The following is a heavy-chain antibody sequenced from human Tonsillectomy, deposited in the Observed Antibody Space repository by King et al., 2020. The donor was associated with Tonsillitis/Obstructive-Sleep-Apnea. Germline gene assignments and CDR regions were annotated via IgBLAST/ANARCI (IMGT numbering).Heavy chain of an antibody. V-gene: IGHV4-34*01. D-gene: IGHD3-3*01. CDR2: INHSGST. CDR1: GGSFSGYY. Sequence: VQLQQWGAGLLKPSEPLSLTCAVYGGSFSGYYWSWIRQPPGKGLEWIGEINHSGSTNYNPSLKSRVTISVDTSKNQFSLKLSSVTAADTAVYYCAVTYYDFWSPYYYYYMDVWGKGTTVTVSS. CDR3: AVTYYDFWSPYYYYYMDV. J-gene: IGHJ6*03.